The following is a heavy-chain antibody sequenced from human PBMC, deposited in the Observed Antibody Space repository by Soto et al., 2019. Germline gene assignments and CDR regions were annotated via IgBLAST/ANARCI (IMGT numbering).Heavy chain of an antibody. D-gene: IGHD2-15*01. CDR1: GFTFRSSA. J-gene: IGHJ6*02. V-gene: IGHV1-58*01. Sequence: ASVKVSCKTSGFTFRSSAVQWVRQARGQRLEWIGWLVVGTGNTNYAQKFQQRVTISSDRSTNTVSMELSSLTSEDTAVYYCTTGAYCSGGSCSDYYYYYGMDLWGQGTTVTVSS. CDR2: LVVGTGNT. CDR3: TTGAYCSGGSCSDYYYYYGMDL.